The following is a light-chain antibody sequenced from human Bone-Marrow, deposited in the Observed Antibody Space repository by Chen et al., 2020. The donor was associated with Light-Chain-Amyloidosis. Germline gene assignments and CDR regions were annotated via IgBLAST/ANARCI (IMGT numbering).Light chain of an antibody. CDR2: DDS. J-gene: IGLJ3*02. CDR1: NIGSTS. CDR3: QVWDRSSDRPV. Sequence: SYVLTQPSSVSVAPGQTATIACGGNNIGSTSVHWYQQTPGQALLLVVYDDSARPSGIPERWSGSNSGNTATLTISRVEAGDEADYYCQVWDRSSDRPVFGGGTKLTVL. V-gene: IGLV3-21*02.